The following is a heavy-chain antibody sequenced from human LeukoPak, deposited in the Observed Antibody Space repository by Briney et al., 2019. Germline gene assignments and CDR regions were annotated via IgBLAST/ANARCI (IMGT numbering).Heavy chain of an antibody. CDR1: GGSISSYY. CDR3: ARGYSSSSGRRALDF. J-gene: IGHJ3*01. CDR2: IYYSGST. D-gene: IGHD6-6*01. Sequence: PSETLSLTCTVSGGSISSYYWNWIRQPPGKGLEWIGYIYYSGSTNYNPSLKSRVTTLVDTSKNQFSLRLSSVTAADTAVYYCARGYSSSSGRRALDFWGQGTMVTVSS. V-gene: IGHV4-59*08.